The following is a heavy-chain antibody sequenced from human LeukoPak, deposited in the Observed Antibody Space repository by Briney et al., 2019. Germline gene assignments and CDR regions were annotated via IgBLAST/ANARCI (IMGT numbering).Heavy chain of an antibody. V-gene: IGHV3-33*03. J-gene: IGHJ4*02. CDR3: AKSYSVTGTFPALDY. Sequence: PGRSLRLSCAASGFTFSSYGMHWVRQAPGKGLEWVAVIWYDGSNKYYADSVKGRFTISRDNAKNSLYLQMDSLRAEDTAVYYCAKSYSVTGTFPALDYWGQGTLVTVSS. D-gene: IGHD6-19*01. CDR1: GFTFSSYG. CDR2: IWYDGSNK.